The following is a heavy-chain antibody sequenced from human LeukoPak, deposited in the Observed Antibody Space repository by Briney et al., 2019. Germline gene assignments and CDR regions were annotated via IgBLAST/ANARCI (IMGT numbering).Heavy chain of an antibody. CDR2: INPNSGGT. D-gene: IGHD3-22*01. V-gene: IGHV1-2*06. CDR1: GYSFTGYY. CDR3: ARDAPTYYYDSRGEGAFDI. J-gene: IGHJ3*02. Sequence: ASVKVSCKASGYSFTGYYMHWVRQAPGQGLEWMGRINPNSGGTNYAQKFQGRVTMTRDTSISTAYMELSRLRSDDTAVYYCARDAPTYYYDSRGEGAFDIWGQGTMVTVS.